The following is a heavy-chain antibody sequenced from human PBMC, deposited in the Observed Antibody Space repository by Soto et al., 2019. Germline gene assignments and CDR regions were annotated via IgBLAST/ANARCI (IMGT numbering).Heavy chain of an antibody. CDR2: IWYDGSDK. CDR1: GFTFSTYG. CDR3: ARASGPFDY. J-gene: IGHJ4*02. D-gene: IGHD3-10*01. V-gene: IGHV3-33*01. Sequence: QVQLVESGGGVVQPGRSLRLSCAASGFTFSTYGMHWVRQAPGKGLEWVAVIWYDGSDKYYADSVKGRFTISRDNSKNTLYLQMNSLRAEDTAVDYRARASGPFDYWGQGTLVTVSS.